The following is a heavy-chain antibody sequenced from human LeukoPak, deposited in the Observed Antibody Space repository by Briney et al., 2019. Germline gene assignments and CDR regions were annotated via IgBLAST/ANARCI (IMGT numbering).Heavy chain of an antibody. D-gene: IGHD2-21*01. CDR3: ARSYCGGDCSVDY. V-gene: IGHV4-34*01. J-gene: IGHJ4*02. CDR1: GGSFSGYY. CDR2: INHSGST. Sequence: PSETLSLTCAVYGGSFSGYYWSWIRQPPGKGLEWIGEINHSGSTNYNPSLKSRVTISVDTSKNQFSLKLSSVTAADTAVYYCARSYCGGDCSVDYWGQGTLVTVSS.